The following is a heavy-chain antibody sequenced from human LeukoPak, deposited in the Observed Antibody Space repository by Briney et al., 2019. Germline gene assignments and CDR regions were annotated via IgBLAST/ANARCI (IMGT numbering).Heavy chain of an antibody. Sequence: GGSLRLSCAASGFTFSSYSMNWVRQAPGKGLEWVSSISSSSSYIYYADSVKGRFTISRDNSKNTLYPQMNSLRAEDTAVYYCARDGGGLGAFDIWGQGTMVTVSS. J-gene: IGHJ3*02. V-gene: IGHV3-21*01. D-gene: IGHD3-16*01. CDR2: ISSSSSYI. CDR1: GFTFSSYS. CDR3: ARDGGGLGAFDI.